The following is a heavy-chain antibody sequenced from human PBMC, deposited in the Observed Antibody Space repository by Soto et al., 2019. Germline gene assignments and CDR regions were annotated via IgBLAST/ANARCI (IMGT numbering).Heavy chain of an antibody. V-gene: IGHV4-39*01. D-gene: IGHD6-19*01. CDR1: GGSISSSSYY. CDR3: AKLIAVVGTIVFDP. Sequence: QLQLQESGPGLVKPSETLSLTCTVSGGSISSSSYYWGWIRQPPGKGLEWIGSIYYSGSTYYNPSLKSRVTISVDTSKNQFSLKLSSVTAADTAVYYCAKLIAVVGTIVFDPWGQGTLVTVSS. CDR2: IYYSGST. J-gene: IGHJ5*02.